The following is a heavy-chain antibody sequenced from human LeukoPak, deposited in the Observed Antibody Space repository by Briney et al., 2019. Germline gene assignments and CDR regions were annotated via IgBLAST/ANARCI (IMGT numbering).Heavy chain of an antibody. J-gene: IGHJ3*02. CDR2: INPNSGGT. CDR1: GYTFTGYY. Sequence: ASVKVSCKASGYTFTGYYMHWVRQAPGQGLEWMGWINPNSGGTNYAQKFQGRVTMTRDTSISTAYMELSRLRSDDTAVYYRARDLAYIVVVPAAHYAFDIWGQGTMVTVSS. CDR3: ARDLAYIVVVPAAHYAFDI. V-gene: IGHV1-2*02. D-gene: IGHD2-2*01.